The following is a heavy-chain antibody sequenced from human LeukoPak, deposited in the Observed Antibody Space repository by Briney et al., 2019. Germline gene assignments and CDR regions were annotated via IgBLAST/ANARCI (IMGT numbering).Heavy chain of an antibody. J-gene: IGHJ4*02. CDR3: ARGAVRVVGYFDY. D-gene: IGHD1-26*01. Sequence: ASVKVSCKASGYAFSAYYMHWVRQAPGQGLEWMGWLNPQTGDTHFAQKFQGRVTMTRDTSISTAYMEMSRLTSDDTAVYYCARGAVRVVGYFDYWGQGTLVTVSS. V-gene: IGHV1-2*02. CDR1: GYAFSAYY. CDR2: LNPQTGDT.